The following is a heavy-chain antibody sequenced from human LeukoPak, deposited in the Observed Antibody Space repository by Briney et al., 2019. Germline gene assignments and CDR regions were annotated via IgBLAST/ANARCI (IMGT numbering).Heavy chain of an antibody. CDR3: ARVATIFGVVTPWFDP. J-gene: IGHJ5*02. V-gene: IGHV4-34*01. D-gene: IGHD3-3*01. Sequence: PSETLSLTCAVYGGSFSNYFWSWIRQPPGKGLEWIGEINHSGSTNYNPSLKSRVTISIDTSKNQFSLKLCSVTAADTAVYYCARVATIFGVVTPWFDPWGQGTLVTVSS. CDR1: GGSFSNYF. CDR2: INHSGST.